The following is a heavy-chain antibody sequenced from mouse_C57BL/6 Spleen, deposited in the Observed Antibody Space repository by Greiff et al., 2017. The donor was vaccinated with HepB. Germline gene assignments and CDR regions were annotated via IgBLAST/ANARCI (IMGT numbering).Heavy chain of an antibody. CDR3: ARGPSYYDSDEGYFDY. Sequence: DVMLVESGGGLVKPGGSLKLSCAASGFTFSSYAMSWVRQTPEKRLEWVATISDGGSYTYYPDNVKGRFTISRDNAKNNLYLQMSHLKSEDTAMYYCARGPSYYDSDEGYFDYWGQGTTLTVSS. CDR1: GFTFSSYA. J-gene: IGHJ2*01. D-gene: IGHD2-4*01. V-gene: IGHV5-4*03. CDR2: ISDGGSYT.